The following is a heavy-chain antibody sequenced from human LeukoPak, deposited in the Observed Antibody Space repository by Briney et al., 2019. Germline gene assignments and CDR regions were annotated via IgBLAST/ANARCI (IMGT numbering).Heavy chain of an antibody. D-gene: IGHD3-16*02. Sequence: GGSLRLSCAASGFTFDDYGMSWVRQGPGKGLEWVSSINWNGGSTGYADSVKGRFTISRDNAKNSLYLQMNSLRAEDTALYHCARKRYYDYVWGSYRGTPYYFDYWGQGTLVTVSS. CDR1: GFTFDDYG. CDR3: ARKRYYDYVWGSYRGTPYYFDY. CDR2: INWNGGST. J-gene: IGHJ4*02. V-gene: IGHV3-20*01.